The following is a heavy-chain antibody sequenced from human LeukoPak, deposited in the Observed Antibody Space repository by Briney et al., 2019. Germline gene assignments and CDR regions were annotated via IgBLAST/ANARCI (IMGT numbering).Heavy chain of an antibody. J-gene: IGHJ4*02. D-gene: IGHD2-2*01. CDR2: INWNGGST. Sequence: GGSLRLSCAASGFTFDDYGMSWVRQAPGKGLEWVSGINWNGGSTGYADSVKGRFTISRDNAKNSLYLQMNSLRAEDTALYNCARGHPGEKSTSGKGEFDYWGQGTLVTVSS. CDR1: GFTFDDYG. CDR3: ARGHPGEKSTSGKGEFDY. V-gene: IGHV3-20*01.